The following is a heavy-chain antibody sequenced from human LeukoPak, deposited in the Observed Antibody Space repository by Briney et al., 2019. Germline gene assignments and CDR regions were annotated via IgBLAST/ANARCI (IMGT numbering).Heavy chain of an antibody. CDR2: IYYSGST. CDR3: ARDRYSSSWYYFDY. CDR1: GGSFSGYY. D-gene: IGHD6-13*01. J-gene: IGHJ4*02. V-gene: IGHV4-31*11. Sequence: PSETLSLTCAVYGGSFSGYYWSWIRQHPGKGLEWIGYIYYSGSTYYNPSLKSRVTISVDTSKNQFSLKLSSVTAADTAVYYCARDRYSSSWYYFDYWGQGTLVTVSS.